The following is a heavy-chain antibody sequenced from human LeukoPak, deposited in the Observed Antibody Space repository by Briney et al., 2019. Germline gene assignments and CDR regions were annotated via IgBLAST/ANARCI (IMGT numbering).Heavy chain of an antibody. CDR3: ARSLWSGYYHYYYYYMDV. V-gene: IGHV1-69*13. Sequence: SVKVSCKASGGTFSSYAISWVRQAPGQGLEWMGGIIPIFGTANYAQKFQGRVTITADESTSTAYMELSSLRSEDTAVYYCARSLWSGYYHYYYYYMDVWGKGTMVTVSS. D-gene: IGHD3-3*01. J-gene: IGHJ6*03. CDR2: IIPIFGTA. CDR1: GGTFSSYA.